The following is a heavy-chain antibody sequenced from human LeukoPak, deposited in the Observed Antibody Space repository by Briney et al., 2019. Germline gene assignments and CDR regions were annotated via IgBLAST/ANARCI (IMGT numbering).Heavy chain of an antibody. CDR3: VRSLWCGGNSCHAFDI. V-gene: IGHV3-7*01. J-gene: IGHJ3*02. D-gene: IGHD2-21*02. Sequence: PGGSLRLSCAASGLTFTRDWMGWVRQAPGKGLEWVANIRQDGGETYYVDSVKGRFTISRDNAKNSLYLQMNSLRDEDTAMYYCVRSLWCGGNSCHAFDIWGRGTMVTVSP. CDR1: GLTFTRDW. CDR2: IRQDGGET.